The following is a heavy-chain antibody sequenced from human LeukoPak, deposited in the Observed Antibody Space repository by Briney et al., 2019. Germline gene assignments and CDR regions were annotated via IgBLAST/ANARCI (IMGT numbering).Heavy chain of an antibody. Sequence: ASVKVSCKASGGTFIRYAINWVRQAPGQGLEWMGGIIPIFGTANYAQKFQGRVTITADESTSTAYMELSSLRSEDTAVYYCARSRGSCYSCGDYWGQGTLVTVSS. D-gene: IGHD2-15*01. J-gene: IGHJ4*02. CDR2: IIPIFGTA. V-gene: IGHV1-69*01. CDR3: ARSRGSCYSCGDY. CDR1: GGTFIRYA.